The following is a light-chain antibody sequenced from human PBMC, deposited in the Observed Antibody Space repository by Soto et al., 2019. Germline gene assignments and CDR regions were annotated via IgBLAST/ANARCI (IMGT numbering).Light chain of an antibody. CDR3: QQYGGSPRT. V-gene: IGKV3-20*01. CDR1: QSVSSSS. Sequence: EIVLTQSPGTLSLSPGERATLSCRASQSVSSSSLAWYQQKRGQAPRLLIHDASSRATGIPARFSGSGSGTDFTLTISRLEPEDFAVYYCQQYGGSPRTFGQGTKVEVK. CDR2: DAS. J-gene: IGKJ1*01.